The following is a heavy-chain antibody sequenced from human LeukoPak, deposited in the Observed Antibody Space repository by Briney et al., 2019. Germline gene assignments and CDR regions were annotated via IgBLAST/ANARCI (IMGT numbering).Heavy chain of an antibody. CDR1: GGSITSYH. CDR3: ARGSRDGYNHFDS. V-gene: IGHV4-59*01. CDR2: IYYSGST. Sequence: PSETLSLTCTISGGSITSYHWSWIRQPPGKGLEWIGYIYYSGSTNYNPSLKSRVTISVDTSKNQFSLNLRSVTAADTAVYYCARGSRDGYNHFDSWAQGTLVTVSS. D-gene: IGHD5-24*01. J-gene: IGHJ4*02.